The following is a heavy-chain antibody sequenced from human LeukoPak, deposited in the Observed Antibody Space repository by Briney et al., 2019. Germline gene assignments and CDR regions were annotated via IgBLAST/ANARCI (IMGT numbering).Heavy chain of an antibody. Sequence: ASVKVSCKASGYTFTSYGISWVRQAPGQGLEWMGWINTNTGNPTYAQGFTGRFVFSLDTSVSTAYLQISSLKAEDTAVYYCARDLTLYYYDSSGYTYFDYWGQGTLVTVSS. CDR2: INTNTGNP. D-gene: IGHD3-22*01. J-gene: IGHJ4*02. CDR1: GYTFTSYG. CDR3: ARDLTLYYYDSSGYTYFDY. V-gene: IGHV7-4-1*02.